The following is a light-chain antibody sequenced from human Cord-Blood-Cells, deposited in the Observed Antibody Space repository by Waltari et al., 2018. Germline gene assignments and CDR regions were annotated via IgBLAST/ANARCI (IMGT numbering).Light chain of an antibody. CDR1: SSDVGSYNL. Sequence: QSALTQPASVSGSPGQSITISCTGTSSDVGSYNLVSWYQQHPGKAPKLMIYECSKRPSGVSNRFSGSKSGNTASLTISGLQAEDEADYSCCSYAGSSAFYVFGTGTKVTVL. CDR2: ECS. J-gene: IGLJ1*01. CDR3: CSYAGSSAFYV. V-gene: IGLV2-23*01.